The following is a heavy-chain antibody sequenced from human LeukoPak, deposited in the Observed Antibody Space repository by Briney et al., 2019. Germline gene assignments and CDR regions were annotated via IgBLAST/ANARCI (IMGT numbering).Heavy chain of an antibody. CDR1: GYSFSGKF. D-gene: IGHD3-22*01. CDR3: ATENYYDGSGFSKASDY. CDR2: IEPKSGVT. Sequence: RASVTVSCKTSGYSFSGKFLHWLRQAPGHGLQYMGGIEPKSGVTVYAPNFRGRVTVTSDTSVSTGYLELRGLRYDDTAVYYCATENYYDGSGFSKASDYWGQGTLVTVSS. V-gene: IGHV1-2*02. J-gene: IGHJ4*02.